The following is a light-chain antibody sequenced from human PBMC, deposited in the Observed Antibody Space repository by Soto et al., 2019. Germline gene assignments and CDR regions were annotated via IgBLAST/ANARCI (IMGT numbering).Light chain of an antibody. CDR3: QQYANLPLT. Sequence: DIQMTQSPSSLSASVGDRVTITCQASDDISNYLKWYQQKQGKAPKVLIYDASHLESGVPSRFSGGGSGTEFTFTISSLQAEDIATYYCQQYANLPLTVGPGTKVDI. CDR2: DAS. CDR1: DDISNY. J-gene: IGKJ3*01. V-gene: IGKV1-33*01.